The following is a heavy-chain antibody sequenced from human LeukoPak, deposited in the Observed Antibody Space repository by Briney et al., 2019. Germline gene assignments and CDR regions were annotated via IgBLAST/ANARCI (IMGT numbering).Heavy chain of an antibody. Sequence: GGSLRLSCAASGFSFSSYEINWVRQAPGKGLEWVSYIGSSGSTVYYADSVKGRFTISRDNAKKSLYLQMNSLRAEDTAVYYCTRQERYYYDSSGYPTPHPFDYWGQGTLVTVSS. CDR2: IGSSGSTV. V-gene: IGHV3-48*03. J-gene: IGHJ4*02. D-gene: IGHD3-22*01. CDR3: TRQERYYYDSSGYPTPHPFDY. CDR1: GFSFSSYE.